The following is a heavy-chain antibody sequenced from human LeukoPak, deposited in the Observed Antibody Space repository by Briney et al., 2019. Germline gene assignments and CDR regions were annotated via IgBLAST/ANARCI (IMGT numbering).Heavy chain of an antibody. V-gene: IGHV1-8*01. D-gene: IGHD6-19*01. CDR1: GYTFTTYD. CDR2: MNASSGNT. Sequence: ASVKLFRNSSGYTFTTYDNKWVRHASAQGLVWMGWMNASSGNTGYTQKGQGRVTMTRNTSISTAYMELSSLRSEDTAVYYCARGRGSGHKENWFDPWGQGTLVTVSS. CDR3: ARGRGSGHKENWFDP. J-gene: IGHJ5*02.